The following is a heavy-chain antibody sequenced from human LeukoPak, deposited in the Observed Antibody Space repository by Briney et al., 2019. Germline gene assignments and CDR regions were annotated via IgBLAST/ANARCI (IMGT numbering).Heavy chain of an antibody. V-gene: IGHV3-21*01. D-gene: IGHD3-10*01. CDR2: ISSSSSYI. CDR3: ARNNDLRGVNHLLEY. CDR1: GFTFSSYS. J-gene: IGHJ4*02. Sequence: GSLRLSCAASGFTFSSYSMNWVRQAPRKGLEWVSSISSSSSYIYYADSVKGRFTISRDNAKNSLYLQMNSLRAEDTAVYYCARNNDLRGVNHLLEYWGQGTLVTVSS.